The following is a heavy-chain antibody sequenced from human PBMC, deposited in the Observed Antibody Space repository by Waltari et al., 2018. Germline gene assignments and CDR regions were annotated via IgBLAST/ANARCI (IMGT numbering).Heavy chain of an antibody. CDR1: GGSFSGYY. D-gene: IGHD6-13*01. CDR3: ARQYSSSWYGAYFDY. J-gene: IGHJ4*02. CDR2: IKHSGST. V-gene: IGHV4-34*01. Sequence: QVQLQQWGAGLLKPSETLSLTCAVYGGSFSGYYWSWIRQPPGRGLEWIGEIKHSGSTNYTPSLKSRVTISVDTSKNQFSRKLSSVTAADTAVYYCARQYSSSWYGAYFDYWGQGTLVTVSS.